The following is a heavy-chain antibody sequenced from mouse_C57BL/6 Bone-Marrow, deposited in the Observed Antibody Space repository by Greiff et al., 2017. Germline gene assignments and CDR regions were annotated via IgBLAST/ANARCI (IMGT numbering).Heavy chain of an antibody. CDR1: GFTFSDYG. D-gene: IGHD1-1*01. Sequence: EVHLVESGGGLVQPGGSLKLSCAASGFTFSDYGMAWVRQAPRKGPEWVAFISNLAYSIYYADTVTGRFTISRENAKNTLYLEMSSLRSEDTAMYYCARPGSSYGYFDVWGTGTTVTVSS. CDR2: ISNLAYSI. CDR3: ARPGSSYGYFDV. J-gene: IGHJ1*03. V-gene: IGHV5-15*01.